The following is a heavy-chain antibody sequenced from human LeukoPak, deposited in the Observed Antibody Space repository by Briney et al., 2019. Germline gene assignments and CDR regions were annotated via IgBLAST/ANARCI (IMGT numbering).Heavy chain of an antibody. V-gene: IGHV3-21*01. D-gene: IGHD1-1*01. CDR1: GFTFSTYA. J-gene: IGHJ5*02. CDR2: ISSSGNAI. CDR3: ARHDVAWNDVYWFDP. Sequence: GGSLRLSCAASGFTFSTYAMSWVRQAPGKGLEWVSSISSSGNAINYADSVKGRFTISRDNANNSLSLQMSSLRAEDTAVYYCARHDVAWNDVYWFDPWGQGTLVTVSS.